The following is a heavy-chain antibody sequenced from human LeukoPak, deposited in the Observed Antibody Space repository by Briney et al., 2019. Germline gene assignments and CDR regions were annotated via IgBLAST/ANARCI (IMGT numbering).Heavy chain of an antibody. Sequence: GASVKVSCKASGYTFTSYAMHWVRQAPGQRLEWIGWINAGNGNTKYSQKFQGRVTITADESTSTAYMELSSLRSEDTAVYYCARENNGGNSGYYYYGMDVWGQGTTVTVSS. CDR2: INAGNGNT. V-gene: IGHV1-3*01. CDR3: ARENNGGNSGYYYYGMDV. CDR1: GYTFTSYA. J-gene: IGHJ6*02. D-gene: IGHD4-23*01.